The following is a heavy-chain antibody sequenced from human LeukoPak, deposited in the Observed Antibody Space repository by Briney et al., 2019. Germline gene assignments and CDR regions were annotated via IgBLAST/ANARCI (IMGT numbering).Heavy chain of an antibody. CDR3: ARESAVAGTSPYFDY. CDR1: GYTFTGYY. CDR2: INPNSGGT. V-gene: IGHV1-2*02. Sequence: ASVKVSCKASGYTFTGYYMHWVRQAPGQGLEWMGWINPNSGGTNYAQKFQGRVTMTRDTSISTAYMELSRLRSDDTAVYYCARESAVAGTSPYFDYWAREPWSPSPQ. J-gene: IGHJ4*02. D-gene: IGHD6-19*01.